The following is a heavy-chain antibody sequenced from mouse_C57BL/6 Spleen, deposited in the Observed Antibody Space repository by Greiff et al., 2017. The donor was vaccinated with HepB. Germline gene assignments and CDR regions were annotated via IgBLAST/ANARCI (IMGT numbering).Heavy chain of an antibody. Sequence: VQLQQSGPELVKPGASVKISCKASGYSFTGYYMNWVKQSPEKSLEWIGEINPSTGGTTYNQKFKAKATLTVDKSSSTAYMQLKSLTSEDSAVYYCARWGKSPMVTTWDYWGQGTTLTVSS. CDR1: GYSFTGYY. D-gene: IGHD2-2*01. CDR3: ARWGKSPMVTTWDY. CDR2: INPSTGGT. J-gene: IGHJ2*01. V-gene: IGHV1-42*01.